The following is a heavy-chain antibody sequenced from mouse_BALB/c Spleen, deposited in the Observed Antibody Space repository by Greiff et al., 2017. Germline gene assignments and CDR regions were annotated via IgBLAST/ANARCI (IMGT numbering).Heavy chain of an antibody. CDR3: ARQGGIYYDYGEGFAY. CDR2: ISSGGSYT. V-gene: IGHV5-6*01. Sequence: EVKLVESGGDLVKPGGSLKLSCAASGFTFSSYGMSWVRQTPDKRLEWVATISSGGSYTYYPDSVKGRFTISRDNAKNTLYLQMSSLKSEDTAMYYCARQGGIYYDYGEGFAYWGQGTLVTVSA. J-gene: IGHJ3*01. CDR1: GFTFSSYG. D-gene: IGHD2-4*01.